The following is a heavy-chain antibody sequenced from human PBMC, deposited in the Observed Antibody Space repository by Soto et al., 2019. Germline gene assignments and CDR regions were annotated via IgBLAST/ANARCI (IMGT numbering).Heavy chain of an antibody. CDR1: GFTFSSYA. J-gene: IGHJ4*02. CDR2: ISYDGSNK. D-gene: IGHD4-17*01. V-gene: IGHV3-30-3*01. Sequence: QVQLVESGGGVVQPGRSLRLSCAASGFTFSSYAMHWVRQAPGEGLEWVAVISYDGSNKYYADSVKGRFTISRDNSKNTLYLQMNSLRAEDTAVYYCARDRSAVTTTDFDYWGQGTLVTVSS. CDR3: ARDRSAVTTTDFDY.